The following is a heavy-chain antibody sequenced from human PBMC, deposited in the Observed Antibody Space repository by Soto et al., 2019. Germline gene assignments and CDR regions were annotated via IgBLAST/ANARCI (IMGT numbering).Heavy chain of an antibody. CDR3: ARDQEVHYSRGHKMRAIDV. Sequence: GGSLRLSCAASGFPFSRYEMNWVRQAPGKGLEWISYISESGTSMYYADAVKGRFAISRDNAQNSLYLQMNSLRIEDTAVYYCARDQEVHYSRGHKMRAIDVWGQGTTVTVCS. D-gene: IGHD6-19*01. J-gene: IGHJ6*02. V-gene: IGHV3-48*03. CDR1: GFPFSRYE. CDR2: ISESGTSM.